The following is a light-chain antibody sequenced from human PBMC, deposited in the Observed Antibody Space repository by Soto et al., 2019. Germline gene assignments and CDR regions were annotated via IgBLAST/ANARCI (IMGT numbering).Light chain of an antibody. V-gene: IGKV3-15*01. Sequence: EIVLTQSPATLSVSPGERATLSCRASQSVSRNLAWYQQKPCQAPRLLIYAASTRATGIPARFSGSGSGTGFTLTISSLQSEDCTVYYCQQYNNWPYTFGQGTKLEIK. J-gene: IGKJ2*01. CDR3: QQYNNWPYT. CDR1: QSVSRN. CDR2: AAS.